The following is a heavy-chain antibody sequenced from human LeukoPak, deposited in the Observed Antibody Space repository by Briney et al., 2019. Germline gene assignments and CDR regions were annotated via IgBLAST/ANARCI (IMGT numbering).Heavy chain of an antibody. CDR3: AKDLDYTTYGYYFDY. J-gene: IGHJ4*02. V-gene: IGHV3-7*05. Sequence: GGSLGLFRAVSTFTFSTSYMGWVRQAPGKGLYWVALINPDGSDTAYVASEKGRFTISRDNARNSLYLQMNSLRADDTAVYYCAKDLDYTTYGYYFDYWSQGTMVTVSS. CDR2: INPDGSDT. D-gene: IGHD4-11*01. CDR1: TFTFSTSY.